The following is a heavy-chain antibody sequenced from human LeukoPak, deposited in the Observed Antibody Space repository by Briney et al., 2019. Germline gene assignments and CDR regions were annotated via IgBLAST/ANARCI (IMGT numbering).Heavy chain of an antibody. CDR3: ARRDVYCSGGSCYQFLDY. D-gene: IGHD2-15*01. V-gene: IGHV3-30*03. CDR1: GFTFSTYG. CDR2: ISYDGSNK. J-gene: IGHJ4*02. Sequence: GGSLRLSCAASGFTFSTYGMHWVRQAPGKGLEWVAVISYDGSNKYYADSVKGRFTISRDNSKNTLYLQMGSLRAEDMAVYYCARRDVYCSGGSCYQFLDYWGQGTLVTVSS.